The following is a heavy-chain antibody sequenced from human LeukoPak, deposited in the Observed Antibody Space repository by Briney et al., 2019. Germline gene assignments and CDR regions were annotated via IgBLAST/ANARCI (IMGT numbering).Heavy chain of an antibody. D-gene: IGHD3-3*01. CDR3: ARESTTYDFWSGPLDY. CDR1: GFTFDDYA. Sequence: GGSLRLSCAASGFTFDDYAMHWVRQAPGKGLEWVSGISWNSGSIGYADSVKGRFTIPRDNAKNSLYLQMNSLRAEDTAVYYCARESTTYDFWSGPLDYWGQGTLVTVSS. CDR2: ISWNSGSI. J-gene: IGHJ4*02. V-gene: IGHV3-9*01.